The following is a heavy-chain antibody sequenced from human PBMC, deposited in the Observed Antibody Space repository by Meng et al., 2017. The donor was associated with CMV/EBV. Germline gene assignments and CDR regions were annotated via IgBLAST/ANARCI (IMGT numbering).Heavy chain of an antibody. Sequence: SVTVSCKASVGTFSSYAISWVRQAPGQGLEWMGGIIPIFGTANYAQKFQGRATITTDESTSTAYMELSSLRSEDTAVYYCARDFVRGRSMDVWGQGTTVTVSS. CDR2: IIPIFGTA. CDR1: VGTFSSYA. J-gene: IGHJ6*02. CDR3: ARDFVRGRSMDV. V-gene: IGHV1-69*05. D-gene: IGHD2-8*01.